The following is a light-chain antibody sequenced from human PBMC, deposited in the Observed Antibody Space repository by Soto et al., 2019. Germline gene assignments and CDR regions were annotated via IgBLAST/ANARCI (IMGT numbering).Light chain of an antibody. CDR3: LHHNSYPRT. CDR2: AAS. Sequence: DIQMTQSPSSLSASVGDRVTITCRASQGIGNDVGWYLQKPGKAPKRLIYAASNLPSGVPSTFSGSGSGTEFTLTITNLQPEDVATYYCLHHNSYPRTFRQATKVEIK. V-gene: IGKV1-17*02. CDR1: QGIGND. J-gene: IGKJ1*01.